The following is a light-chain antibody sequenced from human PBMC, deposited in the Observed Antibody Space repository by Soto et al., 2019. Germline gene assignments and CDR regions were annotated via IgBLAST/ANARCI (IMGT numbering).Light chain of an antibody. CDR1: SSDVGGYNY. J-gene: IGLJ2*01. V-gene: IGLV2-14*01. CDR2: DVN. CDR3: SSYTGSSPYVV. Sequence: QSALTQPASVSGSPGQSITISCTGTSSDVGGYNYVSWYQQHPGKAPKLMIYDVNNRPSGVSNRFSGSKSGNTASLTISGLQADDEADYYCSSYTGSSPYVVFGGGTKVTVL.